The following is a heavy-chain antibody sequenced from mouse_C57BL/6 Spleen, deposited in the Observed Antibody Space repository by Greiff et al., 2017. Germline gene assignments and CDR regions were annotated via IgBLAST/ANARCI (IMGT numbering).Heavy chain of an antibody. CDR3: ARGGDWFAY. V-gene: IGHV1-26*01. CDR1: GYTFTDYY. J-gene: IGHJ3*01. CDR2: INPNNGGT. Sequence: VQLQQSGPELVKPGASVKISCKASGYTFTDYYMNWVKQSHGKSLEWIGDINPNNGGTSYNQKFKGKATLTVDKSSSTAYRELRSLTSEDSAVYYCARGGDWFAYWGQGTLVTVSA.